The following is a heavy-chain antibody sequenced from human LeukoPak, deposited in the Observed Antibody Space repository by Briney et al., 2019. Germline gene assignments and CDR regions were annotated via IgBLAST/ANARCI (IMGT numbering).Heavy chain of an antibody. CDR1: GYTFTSYA. CDR2: INAGNGNT. CDR3: ARVGPRYCSGGSCYPHLNWFDP. D-gene: IGHD2-15*01. J-gene: IGHJ5*02. V-gene: IGHV1-3*01. Sequence: ASVKVSCKASGYTFTSYAMHWVRQAPGQRLEWMGRINAGNGNTKYSQKFQGRVTITRDTSASTAYMELSSLRSEDTAVYYCARVGPRYCSGGSCYPHLNWFDPWGQGTLVTVSS.